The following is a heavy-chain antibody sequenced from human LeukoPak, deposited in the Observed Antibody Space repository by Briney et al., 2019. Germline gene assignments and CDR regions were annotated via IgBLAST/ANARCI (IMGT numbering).Heavy chain of an antibody. D-gene: IGHD3-10*01. CDR2: ISGSGGST. V-gene: IGHV3-23*01. Sequence: GGSLRLSCAASGFTFSSYSMNWVRQAPGKGLEWVSAISGSGGSTYYADSVKGRFTISRDNSKNTLYLQMNSLRAEDTAVYYCAKGTGSMLTYYFDYWGQGTLVTVSS. CDR1: GFTFSSYS. J-gene: IGHJ4*02. CDR3: AKGTGSMLTYYFDY.